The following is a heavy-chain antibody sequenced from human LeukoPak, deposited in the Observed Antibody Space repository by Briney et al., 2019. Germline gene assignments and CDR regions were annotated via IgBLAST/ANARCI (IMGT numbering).Heavy chain of an antibody. V-gene: IGHV3-23*01. CDR2: ISGSGGST. CDR3: ARGRGSWYGVYFDY. Sequence: GGSLRLSCAASGFTFSSYAMSWVRQAPGKGLEWVSAISGSGGSTYYADSVKGRFTISRDNAKNSLYLQMNSLRTEDTAVYYCARGRGSWYGVYFDYWGQGTLVTVSS. D-gene: IGHD6-13*01. CDR1: GFTFSSYA. J-gene: IGHJ4*02.